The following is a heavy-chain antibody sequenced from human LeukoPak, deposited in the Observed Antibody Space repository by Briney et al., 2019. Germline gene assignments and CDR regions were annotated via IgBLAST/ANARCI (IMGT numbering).Heavy chain of an antibody. CDR3: ARDQWDCRSTSCHDY. CDR2: ISSSSSYI. J-gene: IGHJ4*02. CDR1: GFTFSSYS. Sequence: GGSLRLSCAASGFTFSSYSMNWVRQAPGKGLEWVSSISSSSSYIYYADSVKGRFTISRDNAKNSLYLQMNSLRAEDTAVYYCARDQWDCRSTSCHDYWGQGTLVTVSS. V-gene: IGHV3-21*01. D-gene: IGHD2-2*01.